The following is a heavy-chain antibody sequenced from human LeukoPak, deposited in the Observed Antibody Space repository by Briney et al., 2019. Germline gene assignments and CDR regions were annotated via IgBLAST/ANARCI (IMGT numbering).Heavy chain of an antibody. CDR2: TYYRSKWYN. V-gene: IGHV6-1*01. Sequence: SQTLSLTCAISGDSVSSNSVSWHWIRQSPSRGLEWLGRTYYRSKWYNDYAVSVKSRITINPDTTKNQLSLQMNSVTPEDTAVYYCARTFDWNFDYWGQGTLVTVSS. J-gene: IGHJ4*02. CDR3: ARTFDWNFDY. D-gene: IGHD3-9*01. CDR1: GDSVSSNSVS.